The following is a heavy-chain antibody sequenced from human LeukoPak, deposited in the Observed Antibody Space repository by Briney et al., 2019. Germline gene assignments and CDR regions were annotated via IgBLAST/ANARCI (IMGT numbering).Heavy chain of an antibody. J-gene: IGHJ5*02. CDR3: AKGSRIAAAANWFDP. V-gene: IGHV4-38-2*02. CDR1: GYSISSDYY. Sequence: PSETLSLTCIVSGYSISSDYYWGWIRQPPGKGLEWIGSIFHTGNTYYNPSLKSRLTISVDTSNNQFSLKLSSVTAADTAVYYCAKGSRIAAAANWFDPWGQGTLVTVSS. CDR2: IFHTGNT. D-gene: IGHD6-13*01.